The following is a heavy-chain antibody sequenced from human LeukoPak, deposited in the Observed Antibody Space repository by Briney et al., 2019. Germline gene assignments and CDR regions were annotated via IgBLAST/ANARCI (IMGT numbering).Heavy chain of an antibody. D-gene: IGHD3-16*01. V-gene: IGHV3-33*01. CDR3: ARALHFEGFGPFDY. CDR1: GLXFSSYG. Sequence: PGGSLRLSCVASGLXFSSYGMHWVRQAPGKGLEWMAVIWYDGSNKYYADSVKGRFTISRDNSKNTLYLQMNSLRAEDTAVYYCARALHFEGFGPFDYWGQGTLVTVSS. J-gene: IGHJ4*02. CDR2: IWYDGSNK.